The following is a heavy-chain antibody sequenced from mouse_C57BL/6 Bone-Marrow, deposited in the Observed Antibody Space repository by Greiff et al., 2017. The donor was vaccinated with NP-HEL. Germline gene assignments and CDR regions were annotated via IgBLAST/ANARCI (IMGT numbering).Heavy chain of an antibody. Sequence: DVKLVESGGDLVKPGGSLKLSCAASGFTFSSYGMSWVRQTPDKRLEWVATISSGGSYTYYPDSVKGRFTISRDNAKNTLYLQMSSLKSEDTAMYYCARTIYYYGRVGFAYWGQGTLVTVSA. CDR2: ISSGGSYT. CDR1: GFTFSSYG. V-gene: IGHV5-6*02. J-gene: IGHJ3*01. D-gene: IGHD1-1*01. CDR3: ARTIYYYGRVGFAY.